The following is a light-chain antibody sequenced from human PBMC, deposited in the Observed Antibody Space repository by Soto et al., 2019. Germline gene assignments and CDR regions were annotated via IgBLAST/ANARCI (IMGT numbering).Light chain of an antibody. J-gene: IGKJ4*01. V-gene: IGKV1-5*03. Sequence: DIQLTQSPSFVSASVGDRVTITCRASQGISSWLAWYQQKPGKAPKLLIYKASSLESGVPSRFSGSGSGTEFTLTISSLQPDDFATYYCQQYNSYSRTFGGGTKVDI. CDR2: KAS. CDR3: QQYNSYSRT. CDR1: QGISSW.